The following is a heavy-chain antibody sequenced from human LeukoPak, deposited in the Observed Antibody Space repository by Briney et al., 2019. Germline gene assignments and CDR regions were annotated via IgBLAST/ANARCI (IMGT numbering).Heavy chain of an antibody. D-gene: IGHD1-26*01. CDR3: AREHPFGRVGATRFDY. J-gene: IGHJ4*02. CDR1: GFTFSDYT. V-gene: IGHV3-48*01. Sequence: SGGSLRLSCAASGFTFSDYTMNWVRQARGKGLEWLSYISSSSTTIYYEDSVKGRFTFSRDNAKNSLYLQMNSLRAEDTDVYYCAREHPFGRVGATRFDYWGQGTRVTVSS. CDR2: ISSSSTTI.